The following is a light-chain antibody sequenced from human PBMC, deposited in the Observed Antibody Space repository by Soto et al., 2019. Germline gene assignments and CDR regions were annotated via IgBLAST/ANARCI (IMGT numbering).Light chain of an antibody. CDR1: SSDVGYYDY. CDR3: CSYAGRYTFNV. V-gene: IGLV2-11*01. CDR2: DVS. J-gene: IGLJ1*01. Sequence: QSALTQPRSVSASPGQSVTISCTGTSSDVGYYDYVSWYQQHPGETPKLMIHDVSQRPSGVPDRFSGSKSGNTASLTISGLQAEDEADYYCCSYAGRYTFNVFRTGTKVTVL.